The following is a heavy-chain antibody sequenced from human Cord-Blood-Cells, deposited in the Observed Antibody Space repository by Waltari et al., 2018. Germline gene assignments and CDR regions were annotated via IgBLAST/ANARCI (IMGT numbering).Heavy chain of an antibody. CDR1: GYTFTGHY. V-gene: IGHV1-2*02. CDR3: AHSSSWYYMDV. CDR2: FDPNSGGT. J-gene: IGHJ6*03. D-gene: IGHD6-13*01. Sequence: QVQLVQSGAEVKKPGASVKVSCKASGYTFTGHYMHWVRQAPGQGLEWRCWFDPNSGGTNYAQKFQGRVTRTRDTSISTAYMELSRLRSDDTAVYYCAHSSSWYYMDVWGKGTTVTVSS.